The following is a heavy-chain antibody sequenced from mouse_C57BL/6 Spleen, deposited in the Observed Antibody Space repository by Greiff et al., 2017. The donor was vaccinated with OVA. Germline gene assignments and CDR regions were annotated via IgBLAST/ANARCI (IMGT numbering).Heavy chain of an antibody. CDR1: GFTFSSYA. CDR2: ISSGGDYI. J-gene: IGHJ4*01. Sequence: EVHLVESGEGLVKPGGSLKLSCAASGFTFSSYAMSWVRQTPEKRLEWVAYISSGGDYIYYADTVKGRFTISRDNARNTLYLQMSSLKSEDTAMYYCTREGAYGNYAMDYWGQGTSVTVSS. V-gene: IGHV5-9-1*02. D-gene: IGHD2-1*01. CDR3: TREGAYGNYAMDY.